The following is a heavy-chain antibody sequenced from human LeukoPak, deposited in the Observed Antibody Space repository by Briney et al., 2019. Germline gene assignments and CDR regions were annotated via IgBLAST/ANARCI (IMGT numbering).Heavy chain of an antibody. D-gene: IGHD3-10*01. J-gene: IGHJ6*03. Sequence: GESLKISCKGSGYSFTSYWIGRVRQMPGKGLEWMGIIYPGDSDTRYSPSFQGQVTISADKSISTAYLQWSSLKASDTAMYYCARTYYYGSGSYGVDYYYYMDVWGKGTTVTVSS. CDR3: ARTYYYGSGSYGVDYYYYMDV. V-gene: IGHV5-51*01. CDR1: GYSFTSYW. CDR2: IYPGDSDT.